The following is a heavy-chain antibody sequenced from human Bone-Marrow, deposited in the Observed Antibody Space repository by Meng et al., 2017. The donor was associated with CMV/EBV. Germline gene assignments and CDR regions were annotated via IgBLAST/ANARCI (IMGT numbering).Heavy chain of an antibody. CDR2: IYSGGSST. CDR1: GFTFSSYA. V-gene: IGHV3-23*03. D-gene: IGHD2-8*02. Sequence: GGSLRLSCAASGFTFSSYAMSWVRQAPGKGLEWVSVIYSGGSSTYYADSVKGRFTISRDNSKNTLYLQMNSLRAEDTAVYHCANLHTGVHPYWGQGTLVTVSS. CDR3: ANLHTGVHPY. J-gene: IGHJ4*02.